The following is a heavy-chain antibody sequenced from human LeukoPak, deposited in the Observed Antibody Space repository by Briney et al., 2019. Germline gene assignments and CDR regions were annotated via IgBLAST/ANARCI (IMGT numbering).Heavy chain of an antibody. Sequence: GGSLRLSCAASGFTFSSYAMHWVRQAPGKGLEWVALISYDRSINDYADSVKGRFTISRDNSKNTVYLQMNSLRAEDTAVYYCAKGGSYRSQPYFDYWGQGTPVTVSS. CDR3: AKGGSYRSQPYFDY. J-gene: IGHJ4*02. V-gene: IGHV3-30*04. CDR2: ISYDRSIN. D-gene: IGHD3-16*02. CDR1: GFTFSSYA.